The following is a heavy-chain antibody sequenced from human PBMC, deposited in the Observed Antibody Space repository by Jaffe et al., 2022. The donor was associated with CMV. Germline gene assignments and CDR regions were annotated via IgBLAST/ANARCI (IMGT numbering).Heavy chain of an antibody. CDR2: IIPSIDIT. V-gene: IGHV1-69*09. CDR3: ARDWTSVAYYFTYNWFDP. D-gene: IGHD3-22*01. Sequence: QVQLEQSGAEVKKPGSSVKVSCKASGDTFSTYGISWVRQAPGQGLEWMGRIIPSIDITNYAQKFEGRVTITADTSTSTVYMELRSLKSEDTAIFYCARDWTSVAYYFTYNWFDPWGQGTLVTVSS. J-gene: IGHJ5*02. CDR1: GDTFSTYG.